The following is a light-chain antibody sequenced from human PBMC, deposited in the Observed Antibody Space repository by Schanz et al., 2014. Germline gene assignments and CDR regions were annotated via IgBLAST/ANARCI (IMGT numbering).Light chain of an antibody. CDR2: EVN. V-gene: IGLV2-8*01. CDR1: SSDVGGNNY. J-gene: IGLJ3*02. CDR3: MSYAGSNILV. Sequence: QSVLTQPPSASGSPGQSVTISCTGSSSDVGGNNYVSWYQQHPGKAPKFMIYEVNKRPSGVPDRFSGSKSGNTASLTVSGLQAEDEADYYCMSYAGSNILVFGGGTKLTVL.